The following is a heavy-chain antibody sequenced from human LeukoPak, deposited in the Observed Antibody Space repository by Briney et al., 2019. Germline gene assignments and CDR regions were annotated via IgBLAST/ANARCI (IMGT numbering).Heavy chain of an antibody. CDR2: INPISGGT. V-gene: IGHV1-2*02. CDR1: GYAFIGYH. J-gene: IGHJ6*03. D-gene: IGHD3-22*01. CDR3: ARGSSGNYGYYYMDV. Sequence: ASVKVSCKASGYAFIGYHIHWVRQAPGQGLEWLGWINPISGGTNYAQKFQGRVTMTRDTSISTAYMELSRLRSDDTAVYYCARGSSGNYGYYYMDVWDKGTTVTVSS.